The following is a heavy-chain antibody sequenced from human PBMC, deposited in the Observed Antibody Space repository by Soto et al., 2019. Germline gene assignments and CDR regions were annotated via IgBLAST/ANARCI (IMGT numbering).Heavy chain of an antibody. J-gene: IGHJ4*02. Sequence: ASVKVSCKASGGTFSSYAISWVRQAPGQGLEWMGGIIPIFGTANYAQKFQGRVTITADESTSTAYMELSSLRSEDTAVYYCARGRAYCGGDCSDFDYWGQGTLVTVSS. CDR3: ARGRAYCGGDCSDFDY. CDR2: IIPIFGTA. V-gene: IGHV1-69*13. D-gene: IGHD2-21*02. CDR1: GGTFSSYA.